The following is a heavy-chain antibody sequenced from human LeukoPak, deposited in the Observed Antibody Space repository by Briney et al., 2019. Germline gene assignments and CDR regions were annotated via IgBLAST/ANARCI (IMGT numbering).Heavy chain of an antibody. CDR3: ARDSAMAVGGFDY. V-gene: IGHV4-31*03. Sequence: PSQTLPLTCTVSGGSISSGGYYWSWIRQHPGKGLEWIGYIYYSGSTYYNPSLKSRVTISVDTSKNQFSLKLSSVTAADTAVYYCARDSAMAVGGFDYWGQGTLVTVSS. D-gene: IGHD5-18*01. CDR2: IYYSGST. J-gene: IGHJ4*02. CDR1: GGSISSGGYY.